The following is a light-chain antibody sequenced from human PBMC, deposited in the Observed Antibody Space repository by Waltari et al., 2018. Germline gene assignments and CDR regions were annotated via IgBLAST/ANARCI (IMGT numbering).Light chain of an antibody. CDR2: DVS. Sequence: QSALTQPASVSGSPGPSITISCSGRGTDFGYSAYVSWYQQYPDHVPKLLIYDVSQRPSGISSRFSGSKSGNTAFLTISGLQADDEADYYCSAHTIPLHVVFVGGTKVTVL. J-gene: IGLJ2*01. V-gene: IGLV2-14*03. CDR3: SAHTIPLHVV. CDR1: GTDFGYSAY.